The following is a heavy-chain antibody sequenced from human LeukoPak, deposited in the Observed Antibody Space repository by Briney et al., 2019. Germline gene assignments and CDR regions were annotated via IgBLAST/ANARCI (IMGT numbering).Heavy chain of an antibody. J-gene: IGHJ6*02. V-gene: IGHV1-24*01. D-gene: IGHD6-13*01. Sequence: ASVKVSCKASGYTFTAYYMHWVRQAPGKGLEWMGGFDPEDGETIYAQKFQGRVTMTEDTSTDTAYMELSSLGSEDTAVYYCATDGKQQLVRTGYYYGMDVWGQGTTVTVSS. CDR1: GYTFTAYY. CDR3: ATDGKQQLVRTGYYYGMDV. CDR2: FDPEDGET.